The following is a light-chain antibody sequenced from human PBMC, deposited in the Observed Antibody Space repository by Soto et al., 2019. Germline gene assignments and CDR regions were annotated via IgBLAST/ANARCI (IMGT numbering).Light chain of an antibody. Sequence: SALTQPASVSGSPGQSITISCTGTSSDVGGYNYVSWYQQHPGKAPKLMIYEVSTRPSGVSNRFSGSKSGNTASLTISGLQAEDEADYYCSSYTSSSTRVXGTGTNVTV. J-gene: IGLJ1*01. CDR1: SSDVGGYNY. V-gene: IGLV2-14*01. CDR2: EVS. CDR3: SSYTSSSTRV.